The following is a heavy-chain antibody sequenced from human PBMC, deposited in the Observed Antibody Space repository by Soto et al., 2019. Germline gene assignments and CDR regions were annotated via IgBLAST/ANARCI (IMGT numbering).Heavy chain of an antibody. Sequence: AISYVRQCPGKKLEWVSGISTGGGSTDYADSVKGRFTISRDNSKNTLHLQMNSLRAEDTGLYYCARSRERIALAGSFSYGVQGT. CDR1: A. D-gene: IGHD6-19*01. CDR3: ARSRERIALAGSFSY. V-gene: IGHV3-23*01. J-gene: IGHJ4*02. CDR2: ISTGGGST.